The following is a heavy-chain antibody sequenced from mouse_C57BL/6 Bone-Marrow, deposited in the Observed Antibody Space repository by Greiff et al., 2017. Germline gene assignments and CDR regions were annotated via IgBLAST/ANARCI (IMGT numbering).Heavy chain of an antibody. Sequence: VQLQQSGAELVRPGASVKLSCTASGFKIKDDYMHWVKQRPEQGLEWIGWIDPENGDTEYASKFQGKATITADTSSNTAYLQLSSLTSEDTAVYYCTRLLGYAMDYWGQGTSVTVSS. V-gene: IGHV14-4*01. J-gene: IGHJ4*01. CDR3: TRLLGYAMDY. D-gene: IGHD2-10*01. CDR1: GFKIKDDY. CDR2: IDPENGDT.